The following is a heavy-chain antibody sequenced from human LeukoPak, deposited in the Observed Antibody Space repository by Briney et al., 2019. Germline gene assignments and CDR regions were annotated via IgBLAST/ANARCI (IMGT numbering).Heavy chain of an antibody. CDR1: GGSISSYY. V-gene: IGHV4-59*08. CDR2: IYYSGST. D-gene: IGHD6-13*01. J-gene: IGHJ4*02. CDR3: ARLPIPGIAAAGIVY. Sequence: PSETLSLTCTVPGGSISSYYWSWIRQPPGKGLEWIGYIYYSGSTNYNPSLKSRVTISVDTSKNQFSLKLSSVTAADTAVYYCARLPIPGIAAAGIVYWGQGTLVTVSS.